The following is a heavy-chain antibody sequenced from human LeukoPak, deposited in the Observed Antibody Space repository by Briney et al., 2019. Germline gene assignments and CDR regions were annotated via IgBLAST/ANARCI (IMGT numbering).Heavy chain of an antibody. CDR1: GGSISRGGYS. J-gene: IGHJ4*02. V-gene: IGHV4-30-4*07. Sequence: SETLSLTCTVSGGSISRGGYSWSWIRQPPGKGLEWIGYIYYSGSTYYNPSLKSRVTISVDTSKNQFSLKLSSVTAADTAVYYCARDRGQLVQDYWGQGTLVTVSS. CDR3: ARDRGQLVQDY. D-gene: IGHD6-6*01. CDR2: IYYSGST.